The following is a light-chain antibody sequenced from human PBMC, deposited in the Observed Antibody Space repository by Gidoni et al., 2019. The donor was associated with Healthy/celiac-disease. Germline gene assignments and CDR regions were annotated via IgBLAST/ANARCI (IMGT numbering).Light chain of an antibody. CDR2: AAS. J-gene: IGKJ2*01. CDR1: QGISSY. CDR3: QPLNSYPYT. V-gene: IGKV1-9*01. Sequence: DIQLTQSPSFLSASVGDRVTITCRASQGISSYLAWYQQKPGKAPKLLIYAASTLQSGVPSRFSGSGSGSEFTLTISSLQPEDFATYYCQPLNSYPYTFXQXTKLEIK.